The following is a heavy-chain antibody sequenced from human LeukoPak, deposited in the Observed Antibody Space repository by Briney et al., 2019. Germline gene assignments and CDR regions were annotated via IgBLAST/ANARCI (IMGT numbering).Heavy chain of an antibody. V-gene: IGHV3-30*02. CDR1: GFTFSSYG. Sequence: GGSLRLSCAASGFTFSSYGMHWVRQAPGKGLEWVTFIRYDGSNKYYADSVKGRFTISRDNSKNTLYLQMNSLRAKDTAVYHCAKDHLAARSYYFDYWGQGTLVTVSS. D-gene: IGHD6-6*01. CDR3: AKDHLAARSYYFDY. J-gene: IGHJ4*02. CDR2: IRYDGSNK.